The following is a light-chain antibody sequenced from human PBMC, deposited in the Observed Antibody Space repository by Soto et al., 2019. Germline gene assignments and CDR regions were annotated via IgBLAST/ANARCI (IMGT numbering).Light chain of an antibody. J-gene: IGLJ2*01. V-gene: IGLV2-11*01. Sequence: QSALTQPRSVSGSPGQSVTIPCTGTSSDVGGYNYVSWYQQHPGKAPKFIIYDVNKRPSGVPDRFSGSKSGTTASLTISGLQADDEADYYCCSYAGSYTMLFGGGTQLTVL. CDR3: CSYAGSYTML. CDR2: DVN. CDR1: SSDVGGYNY.